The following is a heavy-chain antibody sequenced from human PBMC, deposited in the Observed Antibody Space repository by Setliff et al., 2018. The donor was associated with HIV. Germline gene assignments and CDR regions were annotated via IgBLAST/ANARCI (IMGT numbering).Heavy chain of an antibody. V-gene: IGHV3-48*04. J-gene: IGHJ4*02. CDR3: GRAPPYCSGGSCADY. Sequence: GGSLRLSCAASGFTFSDYSMNWFRQTPGKGLEWVSFIHSSSSRIYYADSVKGRFTVSRDNAKNSLYLQMNNLRAEDTAVYYCGRAPPYCSGGSCADYWGQRTLVTVS. D-gene: IGHD2-15*01. CDR1: GFTFSDYS. CDR2: IHSSSSRI.